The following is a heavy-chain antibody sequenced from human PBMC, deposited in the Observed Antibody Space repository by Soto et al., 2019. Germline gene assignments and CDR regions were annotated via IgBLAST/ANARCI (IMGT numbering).Heavy chain of an antibody. CDR3: GPRADSSGTGAH. J-gene: IGHJ4*02. V-gene: IGHV3-74*01. D-gene: IGHD1-26*01. Sequence: GGSLRLSCGVSGFTFSMYWMHWVRQVPGQSPFWVSRISDDGTTTNYADSVRGRFTISRDNSKNTLYLQMNNLKPDDTAICTRGPRADSSGTGAHWGQGTPVTVSS. CDR1: GFTFSMYW. CDR2: ISDDGTTT.